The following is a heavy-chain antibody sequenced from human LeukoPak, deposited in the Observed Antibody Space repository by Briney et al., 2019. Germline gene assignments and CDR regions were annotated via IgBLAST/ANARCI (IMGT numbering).Heavy chain of an antibody. CDR2: IYTSGST. V-gene: IGHV4-61*02. D-gene: IGHD2-15*01. CDR3: ARALGYCSGGSCLIFDY. Sequence: PSETLSLTCTVSGGSISSGSYYWSWIRQPAGKGLEWIGRIYTSGSTNYNPSLKSRDTISVDTSKNQFSLKLSSVTVADTAVYYCARALGYCSGGSCLIFDYWGQGTLVTVSS. J-gene: IGHJ4*02. CDR1: GGSISSGSYY.